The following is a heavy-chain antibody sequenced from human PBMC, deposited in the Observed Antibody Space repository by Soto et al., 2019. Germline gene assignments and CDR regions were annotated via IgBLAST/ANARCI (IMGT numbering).Heavy chain of an antibody. CDR2: IFSNDEK. V-gene: IGHV2-26*01. CDR1: GFSLSNARMG. D-gene: IGHD3-3*01. J-gene: IGHJ5*02. CDR3: ARINYVFWSGYYAAINNWFDP. Sequence: QVTLKESGPVLVKPTETLTLTCTVSGFSLSNARMGVSWIRQPPGKALEWLAHIFSNDEKSYSTSLKSRLTISKETSKSQVVLTMTNMDPVDTATYYCARINYVFWSGYYAAINNWFDPWGQGTLVTVSS.